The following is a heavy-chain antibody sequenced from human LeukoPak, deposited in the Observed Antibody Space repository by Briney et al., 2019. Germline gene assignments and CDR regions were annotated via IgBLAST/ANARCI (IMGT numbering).Heavy chain of an antibody. CDR2: MNPNTGRT. CDR1: GYTFTGYY. Sequence: GASVKVSCKASGYTFTGYYLHWVHQAPGQGLEWMGWMNPNTGRTLYVQNFQGRVTMTRDTSISTAYMELSSLTSDDTAFYYCTRDIGQNSGLYWGQGTLVTVSS. CDR3: TRDIGQNSGLY. J-gene: IGHJ4*02. D-gene: IGHD3-10*01. V-gene: IGHV1-2*02.